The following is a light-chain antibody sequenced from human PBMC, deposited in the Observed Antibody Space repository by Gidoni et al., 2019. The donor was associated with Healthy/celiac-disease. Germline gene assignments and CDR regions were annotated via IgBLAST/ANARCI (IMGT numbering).Light chain of an antibody. CDR3: QQYDNLPPVYT. CDR1: QDISNY. CDR2: DAS. V-gene: IGKV1-33*01. J-gene: IGKJ2*01. Sequence: DIQMTQSPSSLSASVGDRVTITCQASQDISNYLNWYQQKPGKAPKLLIYDASNLETGVPSRFSGSGSGTDFTFTNSSLQPEDIATYYCQQYDNLPPVYTFGQGTKLEIK.